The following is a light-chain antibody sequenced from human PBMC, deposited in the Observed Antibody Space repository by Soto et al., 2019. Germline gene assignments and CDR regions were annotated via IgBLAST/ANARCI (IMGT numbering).Light chain of an antibody. CDR3: MQALQAPVT. CDR1: QSLLHSNGYNY. J-gene: IGKJ2*01. V-gene: IGKV2-28*01. CDR2: LGS. Sequence: DIVMTQSPLSLPVTPGEPASISCRSSQSLLHSNGYNYLDWYLQKPGQSPQLLIYLGSNRASGVPDRFSGSGSGTDFTRKISRVEAEDVGVYYCMQALQAPVTCGQGNKLEIK.